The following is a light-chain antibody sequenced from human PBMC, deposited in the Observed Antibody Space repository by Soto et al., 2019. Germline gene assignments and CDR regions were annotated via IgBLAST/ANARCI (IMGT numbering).Light chain of an antibody. J-gene: IGKJ5*01. CDR1: QSVSDN. Sequence: EIVRTESRARWSASPEKRTPLSCRGSQSVSDNLSWYQQKPGQAPRLLLYCTSTRAAGIAASFSGSGSGTEFTLTISILVPEEFAVYYCQQRSNLPPSTFGQGTRLDIK. CDR2: CTS. CDR3: QQRSNLPPST. V-gene: IGKV3-15*01.